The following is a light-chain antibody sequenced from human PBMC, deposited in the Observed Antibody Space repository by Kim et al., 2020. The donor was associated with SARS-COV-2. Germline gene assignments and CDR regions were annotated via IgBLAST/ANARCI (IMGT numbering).Light chain of an antibody. J-gene: IGKJ1*01. Sequence: FPPGERATLSCRASQGVSNYLAWYQQKPGQAPRLLIYDASNRATGIPARFSGTGSGTDFTLTVSSLEPEDCAVYYCQQRSNWPRTFGQGTKVDIK. CDR2: DAS. CDR3: QQRSNWPRT. CDR1: QGVSNY. V-gene: IGKV3-11*01.